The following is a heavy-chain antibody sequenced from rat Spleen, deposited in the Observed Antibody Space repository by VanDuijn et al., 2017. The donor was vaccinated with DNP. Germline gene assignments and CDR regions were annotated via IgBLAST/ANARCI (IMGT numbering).Heavy chain of an antibody. CDR3: VRPHHYAGSYPRY. CDR1: GFTFSDYY. Sequence: EVQLVESGGGLVQPGRSLRLSCVTSGFTFSDYYLAWVRQAPTKGLEWVAYISYDGGHTSYGDSMKGRFTISRDNAKSTLYLQMNSLRSEDMATYYCVRPHHYAGSYPRYRGQGVMVTVSS. J-gene: IGHJ2*01. CDR2: ISYDGGHT. D-gene: IGHD1-12*03. V-gene: IGHV5-22*01.